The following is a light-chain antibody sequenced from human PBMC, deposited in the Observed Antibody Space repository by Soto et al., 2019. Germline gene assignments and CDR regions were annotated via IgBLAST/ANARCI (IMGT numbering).Light chain of an antibody. V-gene: IGKV3-15*01. CDR1: QSVSSN. J-gene: IGKJ4*01. CDR2: GAS. Sequence: TQSPATLSVSPGESATLSCRASQSVSSNLAWYQQKPGQAPRLLIYGASTRATGIPARFSGSGSGTEFTLTISSLQSEDFAVYYCQQYNNWPLTFGGGTKVDI. CDR3: QQYNNWPLT.